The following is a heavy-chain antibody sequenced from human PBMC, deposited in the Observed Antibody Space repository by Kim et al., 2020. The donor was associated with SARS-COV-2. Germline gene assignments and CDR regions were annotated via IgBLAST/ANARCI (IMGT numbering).Heavy chain of an antibody. V-gene: IGHV3-30*02. CDR3: AKRGDYGSGTYYHFGMDV. Sequence: VKGRFTISRDNSTNTLYLEMNSLRAEDTAVYYCAKRGDYGSGTYYHFGMDVWGQGTTVTVSS. J-gene: IGHJ6*02. D-gene: IGHD3-10*01.